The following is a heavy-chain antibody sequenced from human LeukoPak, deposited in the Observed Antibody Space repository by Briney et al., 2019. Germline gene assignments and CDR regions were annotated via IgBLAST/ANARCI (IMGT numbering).Heavy chain of an antibody. D-gene: IGHD2-2*01. Sequence: GGSLRLSCAASGFTFSSYAMSWVRQAPGKGLEWVSAISGSGGSTYYADSVKGRFTISRDNSKNTLYLQMNSLRAEDTAVYYCAPLCSSTSCYDPDFDYWGQGTLVTVSS. V-gene: IGHV3-23*01. CDR1: GFTFSSYA. CDR3: APLCSSTSCYDPDFDY. J-gene: IGHJ4*02. CDR2: ISGSGGST.